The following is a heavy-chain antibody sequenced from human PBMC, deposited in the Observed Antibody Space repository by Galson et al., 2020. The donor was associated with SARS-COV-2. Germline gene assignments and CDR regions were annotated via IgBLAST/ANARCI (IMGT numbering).Heavy chain of an antibody. CDR3: ARVYDIVVVPAAKGYNWFDP. D-gene: IGHD2-2*01. Sequence: GESLKISCKGSGYSFTSYWIGWVRQMPGKGLEWMGIIYPGDSDTRYSPSFQGQVTISADKSISTAYLQWSSLKASDTAMYYCARVYDIVVVPAAKGYNWFDPWGQGTLGTVSS. V-gene: IGHV5-51*01. J-gene: IGHJ5*02. CDR2: IYPGDSDT. CDR1: GYSFTSYW.